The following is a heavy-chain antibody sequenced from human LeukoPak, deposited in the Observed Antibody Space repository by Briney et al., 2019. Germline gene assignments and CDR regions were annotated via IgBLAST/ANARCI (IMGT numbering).Heavy chain of an antibody. CDR3: AREDDYGSNSYDY. Sequence: ASVKVSCKASGYTFTGYYIHWVRQAPGQGLEWMGWVNQNSGGTNYAQKFQGRVTMTRDTSISTAYMELSRLRSDDTAVYYCAREDDYGSNSYDYWGQGSLVTLSS. D-gene: IGHD4-23*01. CDR1: GYTFTGYY. CDR2: VNQNSGGT. V-gene: IGHV1-2*02. J-gene: IGHJ4*02.